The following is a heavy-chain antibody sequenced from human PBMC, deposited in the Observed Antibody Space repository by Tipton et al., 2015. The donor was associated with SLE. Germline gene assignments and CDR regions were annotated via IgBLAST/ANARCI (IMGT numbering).Heavy chain of an antibody. CDR2: INPNSGNT. CDR3: ARRTPETRGYYYYMDV. D-gene: IGHD1-14*01. Sequence: QLVQSGAEVKKPGASVKVSCKASGYTFTGYYMHWVRQAPGQGLEWMGWINPNSGNTDYAQKLQGRVTMTTDTSTSTAYMELRSLRSDDTAVYYCARRTPETRGYYYYMDVWGKGTAVTVSS. J-gene: IGHJ6*03. V-gene: IGHV1-2*02. CDR1: GYTFTGYY.